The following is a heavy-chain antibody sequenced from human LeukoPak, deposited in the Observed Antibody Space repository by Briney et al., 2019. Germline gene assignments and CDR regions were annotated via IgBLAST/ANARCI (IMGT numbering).Heavy chain of an antibody. Sequence: GESLRLSCAASGFTFSSYAMSWVRQAPGKGLEWVSAISGSGGSTYYADSVKGRFTISRDNSKNTLYLQMNSLRAEDTAVYYCAKAGLRYFDWSEAIDYWGQGTLVTVSS. CDR3: AKAGLRYFDWSEAIDY. CDR2: ISGSGGST. V-gene: IGHV3-23*01. CDR1: GFTFSSYA. J-gene: IGHJ4*02. D-gene: IGHD3-9*01.